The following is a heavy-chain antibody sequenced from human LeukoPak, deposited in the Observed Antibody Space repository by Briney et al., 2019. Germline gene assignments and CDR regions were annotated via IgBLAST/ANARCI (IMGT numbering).Heavy chain of an antibody. J-gene: IGHJ5*02. CDR3: ARAAYDSSGYYH. CDR2: ISYDGSNK. CDR1: GFTFSSYA. D-gene: IGHD3-22*01. V-gene: IGHV3-30*04. Sequence: GGSLRLSCAASGFTFSSYAMHWVRQAPGKGLEWVAVISYDGSNKYYADSVKGRFTISRDNSKNTLCLQMNSLRAEDTAVYYCARAAYDSSGYYHWGQGTLVTVSS.